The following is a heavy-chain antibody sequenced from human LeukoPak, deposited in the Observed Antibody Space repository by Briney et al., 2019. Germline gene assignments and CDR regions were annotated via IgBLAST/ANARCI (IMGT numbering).Heavy chain of an antibody. CDR3: ASGHYYASSGYYYGYFQH. J-gene: IGHJ1*01. Sequence: ASVKVSCKASGYTFTGYYMHWVRQAPGQGLEWMGWINPNSGGTNYAQKFQGRVTMTRDTSISTAYMELSRLRSDDTAVYYCASGHYYASSGYYYGYFQHWGQGTLVTVSS. CDR2: INPNSGGT. D-gene: IGHD3-22*01. V-gene: IGHV1-2*02. CDR1: GYTFTGYY.